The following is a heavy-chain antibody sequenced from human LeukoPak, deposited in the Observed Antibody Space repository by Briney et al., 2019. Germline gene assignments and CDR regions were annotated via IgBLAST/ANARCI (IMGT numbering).Heavy chain of an antibody. Sequence: GGSLRLSCAASGFTFSSYAMSWVRQAPGKGLDWVSAISGSGGSTYYADSVKGRFTISRDNSKNTLYLQMNSLRAEGTAVYYCAKDGAGVTRTYYFDYWGQGTLVTVSS. J-gene: IGHJ4*02. CDR3: AKDGAGVTRTYYFDY. D-gene: IGHD4-23*01. CDR1: GFTFSSYA. CDR2: ISGSGGST. V-gene: IGHV3-23*01.